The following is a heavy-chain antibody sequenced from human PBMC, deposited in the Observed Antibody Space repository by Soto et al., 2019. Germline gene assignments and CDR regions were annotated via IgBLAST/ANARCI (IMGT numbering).Heavy chain of an antibody. CDR3: VKGGWLDF. J-gene: IGHJ5*01. D-gene: IGHD3-16*01. CDR2: INSDGSST. Sequence: GGSLRLSCAASGFTFSSYGMHWVRQAPGKGLVWVSRINSDGSSTSYADSVKGRFTISRDNSKYTLYLQMNSLTVEDTAVYACVKGGWLDFWGQGTLVTVSS. CDR1: GFTFSSYG. V-gene: IGHV3-74*01.